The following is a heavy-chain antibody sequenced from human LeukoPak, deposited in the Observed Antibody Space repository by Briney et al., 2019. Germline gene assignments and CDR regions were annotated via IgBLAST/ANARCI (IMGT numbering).Heavy chain of an antibody. CDR2: INAGNGNT. CDR1: GYTFTSYA. D-gene: IGHD6-19*01. V-gene: IGHV1-3*01. CDR3: ATGRHSSGWYGFVDY. Sequence: ASVKVSCKASGYTFTSYAMHWVRQAPGQRLEWMGWINAGNGNTKYSQKFQGRVTITRDTSASTAYMELSSLRSEDTAVYYCATGRHSSGWYGFVDYWGQGTLVTVSS. J-gene: IGHJ4*02.